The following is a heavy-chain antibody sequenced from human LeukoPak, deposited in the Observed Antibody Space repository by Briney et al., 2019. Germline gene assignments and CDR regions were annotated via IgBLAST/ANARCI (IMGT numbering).Heavy chain of an antibody. D-gene: IGHD3-16*01. J-gene: IGHJ5*02. CDR3: ARDKARGVMLFWFDP. V-gene: IGHV3-23*01. CDR2: ISGSGGST. CDR1: GFTFSSYA. Sequence: GGSLRLSCAASGFTFSSYAMSGVRQAPGKGLEWVSAISGSGGSTYYADSVKGRFTISRDNSKNTLYLQMNSLRAEDTAVYYCARDKARGVMLFWFDPWGQGTLVTVSS.